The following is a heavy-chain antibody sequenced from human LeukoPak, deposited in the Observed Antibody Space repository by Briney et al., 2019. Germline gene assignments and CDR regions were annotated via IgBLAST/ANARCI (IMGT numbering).Heavy chain of an antibody. CDR1: GGSFSGYY. D-gene: IGHD5-18*01. V-gene: IGHV4-59*01. CDR2: IYNSGRT. CDR3: VRGGYSYGYGLGLLDY. Sequence: SETLSLTCAVYGGSFSGYYWNWIRQPPGKGLEWIGYIYNSGRTNYNPSLKSRVTVSVDTSKNQFSLKLGSVTAADTAVYYCVRGGYSYGYGLGLLDYWGQGSLVTVSS. J-gene: IGHJ4*02.